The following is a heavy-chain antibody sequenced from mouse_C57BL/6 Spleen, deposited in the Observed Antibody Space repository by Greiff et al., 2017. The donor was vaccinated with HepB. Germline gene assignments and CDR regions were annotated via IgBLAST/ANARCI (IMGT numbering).Heavy chain of an antibody. CDR1: GYTFTSYW. J-gene: IGHJ2*01. D-gene: IGHD1-1*01. CDR2: IYPGSGST. V-gene: IGHV1-55*01. CDR3: ARGPYYGSSPFDY. Sequence: QVQLKQPGAELVKPGASVKMSCKASGYTFTSYWITWVKQRPGQGLEWIGDIYPGSGSTNYNEKFKSKATLTVDTSSSTAYMKLSSLTSEDSAVYYGARGPYYGSSPFDYWAQGTTLTVSS.